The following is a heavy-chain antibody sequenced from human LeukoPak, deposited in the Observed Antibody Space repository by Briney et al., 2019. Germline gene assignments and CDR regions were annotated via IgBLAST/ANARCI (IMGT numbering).Heavy chain of an antibody. CDR2: IRGSGDST. Sequence: PAGSLRLSCAASGFTFSTYALSWVRQAPGKGLEWVSTIRGSGDSTYYADSVKGRFTISRDNSKDTLYLQMSSVRVDDTAVYYCARDRGRYYDSRGFYWGYYFDSWGQGILVTVST. V-gene: IGHV3-23*01. J-gene: IGHJ4*02. CDR1: GFTFSTYA. D-gene: IGHD3-22*01. CDR3: ARDRGRYYDSRGFYWGYYFDS.